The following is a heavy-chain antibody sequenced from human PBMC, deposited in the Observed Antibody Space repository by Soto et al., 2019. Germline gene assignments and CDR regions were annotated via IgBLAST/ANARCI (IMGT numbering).Heavy chain of an antibody. CDR1: GFTVSNNY. Sequence: EVQLVESGGGLIQPGGSLRLSCAVSGFTVSNNYMSWVRQAPGKGLEGVSVIYSGGYTAYGDSVKGRFTISRDNSKNTLYFQREGPGAAARAVVYWGTRPGGGGYWGQGTLVTVSS. CDR2: IYSGGYT. D-gene: IGHD3-10*01. J-gene: IGHJ4*02. V-gene: IGHV3-53*01. CDR3: GTRPGGGGY.